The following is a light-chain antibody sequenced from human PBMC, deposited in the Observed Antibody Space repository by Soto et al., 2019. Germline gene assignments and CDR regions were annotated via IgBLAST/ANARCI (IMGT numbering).Light chain of an antibody. Sequence: QSVLTQPPSVSAAPGRKVTISCSGSSSNIGNNYVSWYQQLPGTAPKLLIYDNNKRPSGIPDRSSGSKPGTSATLGITGLQTGDEADYYCGTWDSSLSAYVFGTGTKVTVL. CDR1: SSNIGNNY. V-gene: IGLV1-51*01. CDR3: GTWDSSLSAYV. J-gene: IGLJ1*01. CDR2: DNN.